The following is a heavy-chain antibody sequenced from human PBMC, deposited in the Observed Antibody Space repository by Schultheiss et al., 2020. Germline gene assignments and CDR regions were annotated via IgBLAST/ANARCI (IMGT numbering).Heavy chain of an antibody. CDR1: GYTFTSYD. J-gene: IGHJ3*02. CDR2: MNPNSGNT. D-gene: IGHD6-6*01. CDR3: ARGGSRIAARDAFDI. V-gene: IGHV1-8*01. Sequence: ASVKVAFKASGYTFTSYDINWVRQATGQGLEWMGWMNPNSGNTGYAQKFQGRVTMTRNTSISTAYMELSSLRSEDTAVYYCARGGSRIAARDAFDIWGQGTMVTVSS.